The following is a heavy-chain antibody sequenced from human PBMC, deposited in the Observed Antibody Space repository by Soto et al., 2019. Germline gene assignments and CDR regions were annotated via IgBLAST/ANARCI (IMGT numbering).Heavy chain of an antibody. D-gene: IGHD2-15*01. CDR2: ISYEGSEK. J-gene: IGHJ4*02. Sequence: QVQLVESGGGVVHPGRSLRLSCAVSGFTFRNFGMHWVRQAPGKGLEWVAVISYEGSEKYYAESVKGRFTVFRDNYTNTLSLQMNSLRSDDTAVYYCVKDSSPGGYFDSWGQGTLVTVSS. CDR3: VKDSSPGGYFDS. CDR1: GFTFRNFG. V-gene: IGHV3-30*18.